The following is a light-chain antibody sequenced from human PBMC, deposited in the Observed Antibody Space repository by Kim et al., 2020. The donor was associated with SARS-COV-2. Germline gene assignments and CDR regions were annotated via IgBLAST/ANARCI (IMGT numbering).Light chain of an antibody. J-gene: IGKJ1*01. CDR1: QSVLYSSNNKNY. CDR2: WAS. Sequence: DIVMTQSPDSLTVSLGERATINCKSSQSVLYSSNNKNYLAWYQQKPRQPPTLLIYWASTRESGVPDRFSGSGSGTDFTLTISGLQAEDVAVYYCQQYYASPRTFGQGTKVDIK. CDR3: QQYYASPRT. V-gene: IGKV4-1*01.